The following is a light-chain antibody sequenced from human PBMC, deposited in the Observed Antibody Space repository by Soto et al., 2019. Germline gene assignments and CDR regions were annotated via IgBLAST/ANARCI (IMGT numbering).Light chain of an antibody. V-gene: IGKV3-11*01. Sequence: VITQAPSTVSVSQGERATLSCRASQTINNNVAWYQLKDGQVPRLVIYEASNRATGIPARFSGSGSGADFTLTISSLEPEDFALYYCQQHINWPLTFGGGTKVDNK. CDR2: EAS. CDR1: QTINNN. J-gene: IGKJ4*01. CDR3: QQHINWPLT.